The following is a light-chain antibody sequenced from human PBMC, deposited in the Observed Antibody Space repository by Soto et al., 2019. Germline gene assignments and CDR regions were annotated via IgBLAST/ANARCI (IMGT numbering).Light chain of an antibody. CDR2: DAS. J-gene: IGKJ2*01. Sequence: DIQMTQSPSTLSASVGDRVTITCRASQSISSWLAWYQQKPGKAPKLLIYDASSLESGVPSRFSGSGSGTEFTFNNSRLEPYDFGTYYCQQYNSYWGTFGQGTKLEIK. CDR1: QSISSW. V-gene: IGKV1-5*01. CDR3: QQYNSYWGT.